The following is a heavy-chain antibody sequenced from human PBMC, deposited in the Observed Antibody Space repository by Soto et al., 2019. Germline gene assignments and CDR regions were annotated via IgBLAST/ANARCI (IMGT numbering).Heavy chain of an antibody. CDR3: ATAVAVAGAHDAFDI. Sequence: GASVKVSCKVSGYTLTELSMRWVRQAPGKGLEWMGGFDPEDGETIYAQKFQGRVTMTEDTSTDTAYMELSSLRSEDTAVYYCATAVAVAGAHDAFDIWGQGTMVTVSS. CDR2: FDPEDGET. J-gene: IGHJ3*02. D-gene: IGHD6-19*01. V-gene: IGHV1-24*01. CDR1: GYTLTELS.